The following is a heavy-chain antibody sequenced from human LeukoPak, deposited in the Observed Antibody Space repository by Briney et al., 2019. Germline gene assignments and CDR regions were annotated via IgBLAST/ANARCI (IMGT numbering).Heavy chain of an antibody. CDR2: ISSSSSYI. D-gene: IGHD6-19*01. CDR3: ARARQWLAKNWFDP. Sequence: GGSLRLSCAASGFTFSSYAMSWVRQAPGKGLEWVSSISSSSSYIYYADSVKGRFTISRDNAKNSLYLQMNSLRAEDTAVYYCARARQWLAKNWFDPWGQGTLVTVSS. J-gene: IGHJ5*02. CDR1: GFTFSSYA. V-gene: IGHV3-21*01.